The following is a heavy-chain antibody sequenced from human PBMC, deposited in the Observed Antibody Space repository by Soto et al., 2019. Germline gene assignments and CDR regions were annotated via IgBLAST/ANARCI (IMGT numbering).Heavy chain of an antibody. V-gene: IGHV1-58*01. CDR3: AADSLDYCYDSSGFY. J-gene: IGHJ4*02. CDR1: GFTFTSSA. CDR2: IVVGSGNT. D-gene: IGHD3-22*01. Sequence: QMQLVQSGPEVKKPGTSVKVSCKASGFTFTSSAVQWVRQARGQRLEWIGWIVVGSGNTNYAQKFQERVTITRDMSTSTAYMELSSLRSEDTAVYYCAADSLDYCYDSSGFYWGQGTLVTVSS.